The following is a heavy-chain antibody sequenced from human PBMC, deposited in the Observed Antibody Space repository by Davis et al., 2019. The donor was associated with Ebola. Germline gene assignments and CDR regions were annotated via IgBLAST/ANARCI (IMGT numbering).Heavy chain of an antibody. CDR2: IKQDGSEK. J-gene: IGHJ5*02. V-gene: IGHV3-7*01. Sequence: PGGSLRLSCAASGFTFSSYWMSWVRQAPGKGLEWVAGIKQDGSEKYYVDSVKGRCTISRDNAKNSLYLQMNNLRAEDTAMYYCTRADWTAWGQGTLVTVSS. CDR3: TRADWTA. CDR1: GFTFSSYW. D-gene: IGHD1-1*01.